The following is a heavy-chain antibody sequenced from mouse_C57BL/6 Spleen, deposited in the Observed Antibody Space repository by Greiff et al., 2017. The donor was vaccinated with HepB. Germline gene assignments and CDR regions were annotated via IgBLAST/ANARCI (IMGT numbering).Heavy chain of an antibody. CDR3: TTVYYYGSSPRYFDV. Sequence: EVQLVESGGGLVQPGGSMKLSCAASGFTFSDAWMDWVRQSPEKGLEWVAEIRNKANNHATYYAESVKGRFTISRDDSKSSVYLQMNSLRAEDTGIYYCTTVYYYGSSPRYFDVWGTGTTVTVSS. D-gene: IGHD1-1*01. CDR1: GFTFSDAW. J-gene: IGHJ1*03. V-gene: IGHV6-6*01. CDR2: IRNKANNHAT.